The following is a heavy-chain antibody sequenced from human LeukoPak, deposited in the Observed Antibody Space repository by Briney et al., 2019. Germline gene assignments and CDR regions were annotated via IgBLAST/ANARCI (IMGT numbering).Heavy chain of an antibody. J-gene: IGHJ4*02. D-gene: IGHD5-24*01. Sequence: SGTLSLTCAVYGGSFSGYYWSWIRQPPGKGLEWIGEINHSGSTNYNPSLTSRVTISVDTSKDQFSLKLSSVTAADTAVYYCARRDGYNYYYFDYWGQGTLVTVSS. V-gene: IGHV4-34*01. CDR1: GGSFSGYY. CDR3: ARRDGYNYYYFDY. CDR2: INHSGST.